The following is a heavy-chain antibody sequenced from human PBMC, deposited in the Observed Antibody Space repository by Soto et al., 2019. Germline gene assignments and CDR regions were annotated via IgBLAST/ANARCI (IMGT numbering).Heavy chain of an antibody. CDR2: IKSDASQK. CDR3: ATDSGDGARNSVSHCLDY. CDR1: GFTLDNYW. V-gene: IGHV3-7*01. D-gene: IGHD3-10*01. J-gene: IGHJ4*01. Sequence: GGSLRLSCAASGFTLDNYWMCWVRQAPGKGLEWVATIKSDASQKKHVDSVRGRFPTSRDNAKNSLYLQMDSLRAEDTAVYYCATDSGDGARNSVSHCLDYWGHGPLVTVPS.